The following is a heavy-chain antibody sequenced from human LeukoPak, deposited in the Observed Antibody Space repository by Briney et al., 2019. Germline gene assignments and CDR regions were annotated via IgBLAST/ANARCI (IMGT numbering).Heavy chain of an antibody. CDR1: GGPFSGYY. Sequence: PSETLSLTCAVYGGPFSGYYWSWIRQPPGKGLEWIGEINHSGSTNYNPSLKSRVTISVDTSKNQFSLKLSSVTAADTAVYYCARGVRKYDSSGYRLRYIDYWGQGTLVTVSS. J-gene: IGHJ4*02. CDR2: INHSGST. CDR3: ARGVRKYDSSGYRLRYIDY. D-gene: IGHD3-22*01. V-gene: IGHV4-34*01.